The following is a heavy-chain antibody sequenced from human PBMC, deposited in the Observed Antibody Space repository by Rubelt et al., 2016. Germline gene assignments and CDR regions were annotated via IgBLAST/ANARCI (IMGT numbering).Heavy chain of an antibody. CDR2: INHSGST. D-gene: IGHD6-13*01. J-gene: IGHJ6*02. Sequence: QVQLQQWGAGLLKPSETLSLTCAVYGGSFSGYYWSWIRQPPGKGLEWIGEINHSGSTNYNPPLKSSVTMSVATSRNRVYLMLSSVTAADTAVDYWARGSSWYSVGMDVWGQGTTVTVSS. CDR3: ARGSSWYSVGMDV. CDR1: GGSFSGYY. V-gene: IGHV4-34*01.